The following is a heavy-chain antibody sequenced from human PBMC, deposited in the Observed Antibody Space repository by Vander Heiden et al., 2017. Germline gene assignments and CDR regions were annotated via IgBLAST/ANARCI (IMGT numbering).Heavy chain of an antibody. CDR3: ARHSSMTTVTYDY. J-gene: IGHJ4*02. D-gene: IGHD4-17*01. CDR2: IYYSGST. V-gene: IGHV4-39*01. Sequence: QLQLQESGPGLVKPSETLSLTCTVSGGPIRSSPYYWGWIRQPPGKGLEWIGSIYYSGSTYYNPALKSRVTISVDTSKNQFSLKLSSVTAADTAVYYWARHSSMTTVTYDYWGQGTLVTVSS. CDR1: GGPIRSSPYY.